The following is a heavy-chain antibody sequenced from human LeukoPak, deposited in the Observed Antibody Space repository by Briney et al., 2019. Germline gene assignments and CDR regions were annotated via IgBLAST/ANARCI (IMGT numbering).Heavy chain of an antibody. CDR1: GYTLTELS. V-gene: IGHV1-24*01. CDR3: ATGLRPGYSSSWYGGWFDP. D-gene: IGHD6-13*01. J-gene: IGHJ5*02. Sequence: ASVKVSCKVSGYTLTELSMHWVRQAPGKGLEWKGGFDPEDGETIYAQKFQGRVTMTEDTSTDTAYMELSSLRSEDTAVYYCATGLRPGYSSSWYGGWFDPWGQGTLVTVSS. CDR2: FDPEDGET.